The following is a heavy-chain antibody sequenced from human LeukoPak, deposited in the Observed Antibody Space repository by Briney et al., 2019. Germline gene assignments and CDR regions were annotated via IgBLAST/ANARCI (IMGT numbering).Heavy chain of an antibody. CDR3: AKGWDTKSTSRSPFDY. V-gene: IGHV3-30*18. CDR1: GFTFSTYG. CDR2: ISYDGSNK. D-gene: IGHD1-26*01. J-gene: IGHJ4*02. Sequence: PGRSLRLSCAASGFTFSTYGMHWVRQAPGKGLEGVQVISYDGSNKYYADSVKGRFTISRDNSKNMLYLQMNSLRAEDTAVYYCAKGWDTKSTSRSPFDYWGQGTLVTVSS.